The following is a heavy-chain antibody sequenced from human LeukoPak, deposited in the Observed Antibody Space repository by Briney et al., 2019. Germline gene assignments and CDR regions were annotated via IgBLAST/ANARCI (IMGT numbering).Heavy chain of an antibody. D-gene: IGHD3-22*01. CDR1: EFIFSSYW. Sequence: GGSLRLSCAASEFIFSSYWMSWVRQAPGKGLEWVSAISGSGGSTYYADSVKGRFTISRDNSKNTLYLQMNSLRAEDTAVYYCAKDRLSAPLVVVVIEFDYWGQGTLVTVSS. J-gene: IGHJ4*02. CDR2: ISGSGGST. CDR3: AKDRLSAPLVVVVIEFDY. V-gene: IGHV3-23*01.